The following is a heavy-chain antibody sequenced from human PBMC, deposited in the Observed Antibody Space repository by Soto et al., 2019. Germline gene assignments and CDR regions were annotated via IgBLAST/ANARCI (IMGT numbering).Heavy chain of an antibody. V-gene: IGHV4-30-2*01. D-gene: IGHD7-27*01. Sequence: SETLSLTCTVSGGSISSGVYYWSWIRQPPGKGLEWIGYIYHSGSTYYDPSLKSRVTISVDRSKNQFSLKLSSVTAADTAVYYCARAWGYAFDIWGQGTMVTVSS. CDR1: GGSISSGVYY. CDR3: ARAWGYAFDI. J-gene: IGHJ3*02. CDR2: IYHSGST.